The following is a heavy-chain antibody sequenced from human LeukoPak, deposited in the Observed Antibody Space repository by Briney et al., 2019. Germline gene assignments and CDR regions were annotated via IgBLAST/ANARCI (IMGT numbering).Heavy chain of an antibody. CDR2: IKKDGSEK. V-gene: IGHV3-7*03. J-gene: IGHJ4*02. CDR1: GFSFSRAW. D-gene: IGHD6-19*01. CDR3: ARVSDISVAAYFDY. Sequence: PGGSLRLSCAASGFSFSRAWMSWVRQAPGKGLEWVANIKKDGSEKYYVDSVKGRFTISRDNAKTSLYLQMNSLRAEDTALYYCARVSDISVAAYFDYWGQGTLVTVSS.